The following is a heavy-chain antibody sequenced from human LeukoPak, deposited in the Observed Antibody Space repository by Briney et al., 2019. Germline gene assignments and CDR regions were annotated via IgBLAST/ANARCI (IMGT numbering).Heavy chain of an antibody. V-gene: IGHV3-74*01. CDR2: INSDGRST. CDR3: ARGAPTYFDY. CDR1: GFNFRSFW. J-gene: IGHJ4*02. D-gene: IGHD3-16*01. Sequence: GGSLRLSCAASGFNFRSFWIHWVRQAPGKGLVWVSRINSDGRSTSYADSVKGRFTISRDNAKNTLYLQMNSLRAEDTAVYYCARGAPTYFDYWGQGTLVTVSS.